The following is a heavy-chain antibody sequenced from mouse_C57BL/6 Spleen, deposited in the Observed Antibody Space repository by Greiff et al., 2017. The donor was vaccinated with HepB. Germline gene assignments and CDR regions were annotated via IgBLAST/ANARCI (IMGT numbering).Heavy chain of an antibody. CDR3: ARKESGLWYYGSSYDYAMDY. Sequence: QVQLQQPGTELVKPGASVKLSCKASGYTFTSYWMHWVKQRPGQGLEWIGNINPSNGGTNYNEKFKSKATLTVDKSSSTAYMQLSSLTSEDSAVYYCARKESGLWYYGSSYDYAMDYWGQGTSVTVSS. D-gene: IGHD1-1*01. CDR1: GYTFTSYW. CDR2: INPSNGGT. J-gene: IGHJ4*01. V-gene: IGHV1-53*01.